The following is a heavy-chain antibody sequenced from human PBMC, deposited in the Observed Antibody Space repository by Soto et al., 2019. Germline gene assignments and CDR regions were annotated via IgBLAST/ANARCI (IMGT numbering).Heavy chain of an antibody. CDR2: IYTSGST. CDR3: ARDRRSGPYSSSPDWFDP. J-gene: IGHJ5*02. D-gene: IGHD6-6*01. V-gene: IGHV4-4*07. Sequence: NPSETLSLTCTVSGGSISSYYWSWIRQPAGKGLEWIGRIYTSGSTDYNPSLKSRVTMSVDTSKNQFSLKLSSVTAADTAVYYCARDRRSGPYSSSPDWFDPWGQGTLVTVSS. CDR1: GGSISSYY.